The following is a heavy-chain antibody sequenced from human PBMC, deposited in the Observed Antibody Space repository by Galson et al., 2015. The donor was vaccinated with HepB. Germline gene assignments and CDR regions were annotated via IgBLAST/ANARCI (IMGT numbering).Heavy chain of an antibody. CDR1: GFTFSSYA. CDR3: AKDEYQLLLPYYYYMDV. V-gene: IGHV3-23*01. D-gene: IGHD2-2*01. J-gene: IGHJ6*03. CDR2: ISGSGGST. Sequence: SLRLSCAASGFTFSSYAMSWVRQAPGKGLEWVSAISGSGGSTYYADSVKGRFTISRDNSKNTLYLQMNSLRAEDTAVYYCAKDEYQLLLPYYYYMDVWGKGTTVTVSS.